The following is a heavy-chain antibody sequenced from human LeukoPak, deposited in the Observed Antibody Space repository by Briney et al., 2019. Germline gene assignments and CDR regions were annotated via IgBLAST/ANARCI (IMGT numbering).Heavy chain of an antibody. CDR3: AVGYDSSGQGCFDY. J-gene: IGHJ4*02. CDR2: INHSGST. CDR1: GGSFSGYY. D-gene: IGHD3-22*01. V-gene: IGHV4-34*01. Sequence: SETLSLTCAVYGGSFSGYYWSWIRQPPGKGLEWIGEINHSGSTNYNPSLKSRVTISVDTSKNQFSLKLSSVTAADTAVYYCAVGYDSSGQGCFDYWGQGTLVTVSS.